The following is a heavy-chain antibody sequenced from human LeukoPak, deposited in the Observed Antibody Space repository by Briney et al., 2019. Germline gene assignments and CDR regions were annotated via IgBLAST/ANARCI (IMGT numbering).Heavy chain of an antibody. CDR1: GFTFSSYA. V-gene: IGHV3-30-3*01. CDR2: ISYDGSNK. D-gene: IGHD3-10*01. Sequence: GTSLRLSCAASGFTFSSYAMHWVRQAPGKGLEWVAVISYDGSNKYYADSVKGRFTISRDNSKNTLYLQMNSLRAEDTAVYYCASGNSRTLRGNGSGGYSYWGQGTLVTVSS. CDR3: ASGNSRTLRGNGSGGYSY. J-gene: IGHJ4*02.